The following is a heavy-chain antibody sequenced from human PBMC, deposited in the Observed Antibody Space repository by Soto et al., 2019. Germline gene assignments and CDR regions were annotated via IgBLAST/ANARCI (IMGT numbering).Heavy chain of an antibody. CDR1: GFTFDDYA. CDR2: ISWNGDAT. CDR3: ANLPLYGSGFDC. V-gene: IGHV3-9*01. Sequence: EVQLVESGGGLVPPGTSLRLSCAASGFTFDDYAIHWVRQAPGKGLEWVSGISWNGDATGYADSVKGRFTISRDNAKNSLYLQMNSLRIEDTAIYYCANLPLYGSGFDCWGQGTPLTVSS. D-gene: IGHD3-10*01. J-gene: IGHJ4*02.